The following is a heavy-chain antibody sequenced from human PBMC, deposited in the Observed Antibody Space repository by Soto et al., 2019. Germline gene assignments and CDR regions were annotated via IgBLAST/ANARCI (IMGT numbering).Heavy chain of an antibody. V-gene: IGHV4-4*07. D-gene: IGHD3-3*02. Sequence: SETLSLTCTVSGDSFSNYYCNWVRKSAGKGLEWIGRIYPTGSTTYNPSLKSRLTMSVDTSKNQFSLKLNSVTAADTAVYYRARTAWHFFDYWGQGTLVTVSS. CDR2: IYPTGST. CDR3: ARTAWHFFDY. J-gene: IGHJ4*02. CDR1: GDSFSNYY.